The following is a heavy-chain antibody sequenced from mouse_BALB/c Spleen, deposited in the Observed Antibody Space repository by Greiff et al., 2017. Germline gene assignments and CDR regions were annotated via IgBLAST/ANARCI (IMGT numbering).Heavy chain of an antibody. Sequence: EVKVEESGPGLVKPSQSLSLTCSVTGYSITSGYYWNWIRQFPGNKLEWMGYISYDGSNNYNPSLKNRISITRDTSKNQFFLKLNSVTTEDTATYYCARDRDYDGYLDYWGQGTTLTVSS. CDR3: ARDRDYDGYLDY. D-gene: IGHD2-3*01. J-gene: IGHJ2*01. V-gene: IGHV3-6*02. CDR2: ISYDGSN. CDR1: GYSITSGYY.